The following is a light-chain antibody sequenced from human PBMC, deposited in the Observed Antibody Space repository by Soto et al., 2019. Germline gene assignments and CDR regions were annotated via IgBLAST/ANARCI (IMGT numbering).Light chain of an antibody. J-gene: IGKJ1*01. CDR3: QQFHSFSPT. V-gene: IGKV1-5*03. Sequence: DIQMTQSPSTLSASVGDRVTITCRASQRISSWLAWYQQKPGKAPKLLIYKASSLESGVPSRFSGSGSGTEFTLTISSLQPDDFATYYCQQFHSFSPTFGQGTKVEIK. CDR2: KAS. CDR1: QRISSW.